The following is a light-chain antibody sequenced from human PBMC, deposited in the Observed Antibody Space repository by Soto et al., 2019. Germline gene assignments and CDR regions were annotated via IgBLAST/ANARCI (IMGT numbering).Light chain of an antibody. CDR2: RTS. CDR1: QSISSN. CDR3: QQYNNWPRAT. Sequence: EIVMTQSPATLSVSPGERATLSCRASQSISSNLAWYQQKPGQAPRLLMFRTSSRATGFPARFSGSGSGTEFNLTISSLQSEDFGVYYCQQYNNWPRATLGGGTKV. V-gene: IGKV3-15*01. J-gene: IGKJ4*01.